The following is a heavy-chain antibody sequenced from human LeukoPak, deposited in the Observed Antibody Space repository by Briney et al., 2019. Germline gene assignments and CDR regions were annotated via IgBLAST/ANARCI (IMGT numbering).Heavy chain of an antibody. D-gene: IGHD2-2*01. J-gene: IGHJ4*02. CDR1: GNSISSGDNY. CDR2: IYTSGST. V-gene: IGHV4-61*02. CDR3: ASHGVRRYFDY. Sequence: PSETLSLTCTVSGNSISSGDNYWSWIRQPAGTGLEWIGRIYTSGSTNYNPSLKSRVTISGDTSKNQFSLRLSSVTAADTAVYYCASHGVRRYFDYWGQGTLVTVSS.